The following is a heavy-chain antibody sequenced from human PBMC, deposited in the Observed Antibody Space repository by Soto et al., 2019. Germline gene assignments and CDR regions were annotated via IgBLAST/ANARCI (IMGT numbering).Heavy chain of an antibody. CDR3: ARARDMDV. CDR1: GYSFTTYN. CDR2: INPSVGST. Sequence: QVQLVQSGTEVKKPGASVKVSCKASGYSFTTYNLHWVRQAPGQGLEWMGIINPSVGSTTYAQNFQDRVTMTRDTSTTTVYMELSSLRSEDTAGYYCARARDMDVWGQGTTVTVSS. V-gene: IGHV1-46*01. J-gene: IGHJ6*02.